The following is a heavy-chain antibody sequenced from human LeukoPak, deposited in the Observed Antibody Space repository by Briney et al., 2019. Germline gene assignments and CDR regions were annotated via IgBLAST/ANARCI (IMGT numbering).Heavy chain of an antibody. D-gene: IGHD2-21*02. CDR2: IYYSGST. CDR3: ARKVPGDYYYFDY. J-gene: IGHJ4*02. V-gene: IGHV4-59*12. Sequence: SETLSLTCTVSGGSISSYYWSWIRQPPGKGLEWIGYIYYSGSTNYNPSLRSRVTISVDTSKNQFSLKLSSVTAVDTAVYYCARKVPGDYYYFDYWGQGTLVTVSS. CDR1: GGSISSYY.